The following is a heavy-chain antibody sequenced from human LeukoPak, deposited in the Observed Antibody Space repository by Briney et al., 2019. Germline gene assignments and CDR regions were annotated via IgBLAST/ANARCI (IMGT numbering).Heavy chain of an antibody. Sequence: QPGGTLRLSCAASGFTFSSYGMSWVRQAPGKGLKWVSDISGSGGSTYYADSVKGRFTISRDNSKNTLYLQMNSLRAEDTAVYYCAKPLRAGIVGATHDAFDIWGQGTMVTVSS. CDR1: GFTFSSYG. CDR2: ISGSGGST. D-gene: IGHD1-26*01. V-gene: IGHV3-23*01. J-gene: IGHJ3*02. CDR3: AKPLRAGIVGATHDAFDI.